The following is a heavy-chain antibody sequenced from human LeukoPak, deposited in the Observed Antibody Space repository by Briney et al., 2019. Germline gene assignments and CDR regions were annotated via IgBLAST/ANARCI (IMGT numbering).Heavy chain of an antibody. Sequence: SQTLSLTCTVSGDSMNSGGHYWTWIRQHPGKGLEWIGHIHYGGFTDYNPSLKTRCVISLDPSKNVFSLDLTSVTAADTAVYFCARSWVETSFFDFWGQGVQVIVSS. J-gene: IGHJ4*02. CDR3: ARSWVETSFFDF. D-gene: IGHD2-21*02. CDR1: GDSMNSGGHY. V-gene: IGHV4-31*03. CDR2: IHYGGFT.